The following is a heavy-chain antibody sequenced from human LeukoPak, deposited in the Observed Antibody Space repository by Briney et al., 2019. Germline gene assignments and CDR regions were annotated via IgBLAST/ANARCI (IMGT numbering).Heavy chain of an antibody. Sequence: SETLSLTCTVPGGSISSYYWSWIRRPPGKGLEWIGYIYYSGSTNYNPSLKSRVTISVDTSKNQFSLKLSSVTAADTAVYYCARDGDYYMDVWGKGTTVTVSS. CDR2: IYYSGST. D-gene: IGHD3-16*01. CDR1: GGSISSYY. J-gene: IGHJ6*03. V-gene: IGHV4-59*01. CDR3: ARDGDYYMDV.